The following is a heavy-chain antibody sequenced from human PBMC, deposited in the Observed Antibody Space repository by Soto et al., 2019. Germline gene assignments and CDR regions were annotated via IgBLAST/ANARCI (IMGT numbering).Heavy chain of an antibody. CDR3: ARADYGDTKIYSFDH. J-gene: IGHJ4*02. CDR2: ISPYNGKT. V-gene: IGHV1-18*01. CDR1: GYTFTEYG. Sequence: ASGKVSWKTAGYTFTEYGISWFRQAPGQGLEWMGWISPYNGKTNYIQEFQDRVTITTDTSSTTVYMDLRTLKSDDTAIYFCARADYGDTKIYSFDHWGQGTLVPVPS. D-gene: IGHD4-17*01.